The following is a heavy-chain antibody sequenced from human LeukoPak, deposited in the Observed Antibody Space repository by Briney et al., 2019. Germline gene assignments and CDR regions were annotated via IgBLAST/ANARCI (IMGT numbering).Heavy chain of an antibody. CDR2: IKQDGSEK. CDR1: GFTFINYW. V-gene: IGHV3-7*03. Sequence: GGSLRLSCSASGFTFINYWMSWVRQVPGKGLEWVANIKQDGSEKHYVDSVKGRFTISRDNAKNSVYLQMNGLRGEDTAVYYCTRFRWELLRGYNYYYYYMDVWGKGTTVTISS. D-gene: IGHD1-26*01. CDR3: TRFRWELLRGYNYYYYYMDV. J-gene: IGHJ6*03.